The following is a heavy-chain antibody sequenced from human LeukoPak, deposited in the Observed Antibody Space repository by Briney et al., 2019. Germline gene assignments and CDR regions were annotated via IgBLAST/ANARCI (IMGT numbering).Heavy chain of an antibody. CDR1: GYSIRNGYN. J-gene: IGHJ4*02. Sequence: SETLSLTCTVSGYSIRNGYNWGWIRLFPGRGLEWLGSIYQSGSTYDNPSLKSRVTISVDTSKNQFSLKLSSVTAADTAVYYCARARLGTFYYFDYWGQGTLVTVSS. D-gene: IGHD7-27*01. CDR3: ARARLGTFYYFDY. V-gene: IGHV4-38-2*02. CDR2: IYQSGST.